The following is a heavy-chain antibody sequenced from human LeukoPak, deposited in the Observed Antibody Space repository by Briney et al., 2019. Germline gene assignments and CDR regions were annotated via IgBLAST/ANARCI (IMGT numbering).Heavy chain of an antibody. D-gene: IGHD2-2*02. Sequence: ASVKVSCKASGYTFTGYYMHWVRQAPGQGLEWMGWINPNSGGTNYAQKFQGRVTVTRDTSISTAYMELSRLRSDDTAVYYCARVRRGRAHCSSTSCYTGNWFDPWGQGTLVTVSS. CDR3: ARVRRGRAHCSSTSCYTGNWFDP. CDR1: GYTFTGYY. CDR2: INPNSGGT. V-gene: IGHV1-2*02. J-gene: IGHJ5*02.